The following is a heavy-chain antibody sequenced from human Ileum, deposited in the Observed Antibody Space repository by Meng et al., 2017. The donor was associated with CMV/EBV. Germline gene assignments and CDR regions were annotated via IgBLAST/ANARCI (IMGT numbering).Heavy chain of an antibody. CDR1: GFSFSSYH. D-gene: IGHD1/OR15-1a*01. V-gene: IGHV3-7*01. Sequence: GGSLRLSCAASGFSFSSYHMNWVRQAPGKGLEWVANIKDEGRETYYVDSVKGRFTVSRDNAKNSLYLQMNRLRVEDTAVYYCSGANRPLDFWGQGTLVTVSS. CDR2: IKDEGRET. J-gene: IGHJ4*02. CDR3: SGANRPLDF.